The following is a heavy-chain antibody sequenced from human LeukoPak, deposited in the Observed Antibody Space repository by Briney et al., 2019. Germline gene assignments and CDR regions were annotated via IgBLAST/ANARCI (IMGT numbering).Heavy chain of an antibody. V-gene: IGHV4-34*01. CDR3: AGRLRGFYFDY. Sequence: SGTLSLTCAVDGGSFSAYYWSWIRQPPGKGLEWIGEINHRGSTNYNPSLKSRVTISVDTSKNQFSLKLSSVTAADTAVYYCAGRLRGFYFDYWGQGTLVTVSS. J-gene: IGHJ4*02. CDR1: GGSFSAYY. CDR2: INHRGST. D-gene: IGHD3-16*01.